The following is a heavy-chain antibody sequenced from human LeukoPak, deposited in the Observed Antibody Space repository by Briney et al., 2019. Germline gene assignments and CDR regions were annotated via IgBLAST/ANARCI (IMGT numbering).Heavy chain of an antibody. V-gene: IGHV3-11*04. D-gene: IGHD4-23*01. J-gene: IGHJ5*02. CDR3: VRVEGRSYGGNSAWFDP. CDR1: RFTFSDYY. CDR2: TSSSGSTL. Sequence: PGGSLRLSCAASRFTFSDYYMSWIRQAPGKGLEWVSYTSSSGSTLYYADSVKGRFTISRDNAKNSLYLQMNSLRAEDTAVYYCVRVEGRSYGGNSAWFDPWGQGTLVTVSS.